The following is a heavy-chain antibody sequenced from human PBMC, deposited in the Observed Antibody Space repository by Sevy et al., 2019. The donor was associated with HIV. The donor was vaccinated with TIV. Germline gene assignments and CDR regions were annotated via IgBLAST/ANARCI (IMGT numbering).Heavy chain of an antibody. V-gene: IGHV3-23*01. CDR2: ISGSGDST. CDR1: GFTFSSYP. Sequence: GGSLRLSCAASGFTFSSYPMIWVRQAPGKGLEWVSAISGSGDSTKYADSVKGRFTISRDNSKNTLYVQMNSLRAEDTAVYYCAKDRYSGYDSLDYWGQGTLVTVSS. D-gene: IGHD5-12*01. J-gene: IGHJ4*02. CDR3: AKDRYSGYDSLDY.